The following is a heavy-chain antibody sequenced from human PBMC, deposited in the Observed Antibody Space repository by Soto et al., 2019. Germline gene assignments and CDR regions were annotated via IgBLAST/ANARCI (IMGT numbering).Heavy chain of an antibody. Sequence: SEILSLTCTVSGGSISSNYWTWIRQPPGKGLEWIGYVYNSGSTNYNPSLKSRVTISEDTSKSQFSLKVNSMTAADTAVYYCARYRREAVAGYTLDNWGQGILVTVSS. D-gene: IGHD6-13*01. V-gene: IGHV4-59*01. CDR2: VYNSGST. J-gene: IGHJ4*02. CDR3: ARYRREAVAGYTLDN. CDR1: GGSISSNY.